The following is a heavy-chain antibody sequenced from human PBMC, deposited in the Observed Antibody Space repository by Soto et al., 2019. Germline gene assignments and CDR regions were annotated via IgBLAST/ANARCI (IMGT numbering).Heavy chain of an antibody. V-gene: IGHV1-18*01. D-gene: IGHD3-3*01. CDR3: ARLRIPQYYVFCSGYYAPYYYYGMDV. CDR2: ISAYNGNT. J-gene: IGHJ6*02. CDR1: GDRITSYG. Sequence: GASVELCWTESGDRITSYGRRWVRHDHRQELEWMGWISAYNGNTNYAQKLQGRVTMTTDTSTSTAYMELRSLRSDDTAVYYCARLRIPQYYVFCSGYYAPYYYYGMDVWGQGTMVTVSS.